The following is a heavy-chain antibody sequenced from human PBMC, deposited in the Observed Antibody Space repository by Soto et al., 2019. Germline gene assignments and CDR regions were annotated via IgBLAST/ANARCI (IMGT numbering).Heavy chain of an antibody. Sequence: SETLSLTCTVSGGSISSSSYYWGWIRQPPGKGLEWIGSIYYSGSTYYNPSLKSRVTISVDTSKNQFSLKLSSVTAADTAVYYCARHPARGYSYGGEYYFDYWGQGTLVTVSS. J-gene: IGHJ4*02. CDR2: IYYSGST. V-gene: IGHV4-39*01. CDR1: GGSISSSSYY. CDR3: ARHPARGYSYGGEYYFDY. D-gene: IGHD5-18*01.